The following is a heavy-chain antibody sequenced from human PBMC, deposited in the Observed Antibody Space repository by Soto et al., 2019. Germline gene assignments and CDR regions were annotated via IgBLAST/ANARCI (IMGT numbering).Heavy chain of an antibody. CDR1: GYTFIDYG. J-gene: IGHJ4*02. CDR2: IGFYHTQT. CDR3: VIHDKTISLDH. Sequence: QIQMVQSGAEFKEPGASVKVSCKTSGYTFIDYGIDWVRQAPGQDLQWMGWIGFYHTQTRYTPQFQGRVTISSVTSTRTVYMELRSLRSDDTATYYCVIHDKTISLDHWGPGTRITVSS. D-gene: IGHD3-22*01. V-gene: IGHV1-18*04.